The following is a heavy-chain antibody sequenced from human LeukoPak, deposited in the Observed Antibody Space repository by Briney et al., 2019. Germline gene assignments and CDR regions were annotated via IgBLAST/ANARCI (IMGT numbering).Heavy chain of an antibody. V-gene: IGHV3-11*01. CDR2: ISNSGSSI. Sequence: GGSLRLSCAASGFTFSDSYMTWIRQAPGKGLEWVSYISNSGSSIYYADSVKGRFTTSRDNAKSSLYLQMDSLRAEDTAVYYCAKEESGSYYAPLDYWGQGTLVTVSS. CDR3: AKEESGSYYAPLDY. CDR1: GFTFSDSY. J-gene: IGHJ4*02. D-gene: IGHD1-26*01.